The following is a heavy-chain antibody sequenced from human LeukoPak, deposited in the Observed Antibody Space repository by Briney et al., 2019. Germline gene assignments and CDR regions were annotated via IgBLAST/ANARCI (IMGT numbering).Heavy chain of an antibody. CDR1: GYSISSHYC. CDR3: ARFRRRDGFDP. V-gene: IGHV4-38-2*02. CDR2: VCHSGSS. J-gene: IGHJ5*02. Sequence: SETLSLTCSVSGYSISSHYCWGCIRQPPGKGLEWIGSVCHSGSSFYNPSLKSRVTISVDTSKNQFSLKLSSVTAADTAVYYCARFRRRDGFDPWGQGTLVTVSS.